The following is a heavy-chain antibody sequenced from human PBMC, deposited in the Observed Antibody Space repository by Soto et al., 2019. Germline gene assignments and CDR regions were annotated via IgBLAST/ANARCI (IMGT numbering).Heavy chain of an antibody. CDR2: IYYSGST. V-gene: IGHV4-31*03. J-gene: IGHJ6*02. CDR1: GGSISSGGYY. D-gene: IGHD5-18*01. CDR3: ASRGYSYGFSLGMDV. Sequence: QVQLQESGPGLVKPSQTLSLTCTVSGGSISSGGYYWSWIRQHPGKGLEWIAYIYYSGSTYYNPSLKSRITLSVDTSKNQCSLKLSSVTAAQTAVYYCASRGYSYGFSLGMDVWGQGTTVTVSS.